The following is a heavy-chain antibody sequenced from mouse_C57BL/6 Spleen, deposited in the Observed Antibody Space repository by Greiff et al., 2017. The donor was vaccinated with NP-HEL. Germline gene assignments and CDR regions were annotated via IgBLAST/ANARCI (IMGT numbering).Heavy chain of an antibody. CDR3: TRSPTVVATPYYYAMDY. J-gene: IGHJ4*01. CDR1: GFNIKNTY. CDR2: IDPANGNT. V-gene: IGHV14-3*01. D-gene: IGHD1-1*01. Sequence: VQLQQSVAELVRPGASVKLSCTASGFNIKNTYMHWVKQRPEQGLEWIGRIDPANGNTKYAPKFQGKATITADTSSNTAYLQLSSLTSEDTAIYYCTRSPTVVATPYYYAMDYWGQGTSVTVSS.